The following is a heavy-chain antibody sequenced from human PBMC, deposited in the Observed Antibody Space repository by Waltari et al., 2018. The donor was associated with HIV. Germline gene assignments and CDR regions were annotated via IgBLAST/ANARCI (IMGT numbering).Heavy chain of an antibody. V-gene: IGHV3-23*01. CDR3: VKEHQYSHSWYSYYGMDV. Sequence: EVQVLESGGALVQPGGSLRLSCAASGFTFSTYGMSWFRQAPGKVLEWVSTISGSGGSTYYADSVKARFTVSRDNAKNTLYLQMNSLRAEDTAVYFCVKEHQYSHSWYSYYGMDVWGQVTTVTVSS. CDR2: ISGSGGST. J-gene: IGHJ6*02. CDR1: GFTFSTYG. D-gene: IGHD6-13*01.